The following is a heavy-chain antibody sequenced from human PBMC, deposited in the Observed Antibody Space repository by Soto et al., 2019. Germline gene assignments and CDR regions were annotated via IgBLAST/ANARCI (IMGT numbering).Heavy chain of an antibody. V-gene: IGHV4-59*01. CDR1: GGSISSYY. CDR3: ARDNSEAARLHLDY. CDR2: IYYSGST. Sequence: SETLSLTCTVSGGSISSYYWSWIRQPPGKGLEWIGYIYYSGSTNYNPSLKSRVTISVDTSKNQFSLKLSSVTAADTAVYYCARDNSEAARLHLDYWGQGTLVTVSS. D-gene: IGHD6-6*01. J-gene: IGHJ4*02.